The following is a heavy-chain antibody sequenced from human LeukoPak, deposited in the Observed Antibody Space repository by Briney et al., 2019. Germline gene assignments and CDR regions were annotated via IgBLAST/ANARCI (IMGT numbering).Heavy chain of an antibody. D-gene: IGHD1-26*01. Sequence: GGSLRLSCEGSGFTFITYGMSWVRQAPGKGLEWVSAITGSGGRTYYADSVKGRFTISRDNSKNTLYLQMNSLRAEDTAVYYCAKGLYSGSYYFDYWGQGTLVTVSS. CDR1: GFTFITYG. J-gene: IGHJ4*02. V-gene: IGHV3-23*01. CDR3: AKGLYSGSYYFDY. CDR2: ITGSGGRT.